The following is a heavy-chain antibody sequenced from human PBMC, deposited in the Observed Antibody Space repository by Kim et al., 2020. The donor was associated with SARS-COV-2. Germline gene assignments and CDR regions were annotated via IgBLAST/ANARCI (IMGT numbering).Heavy chain of an antibody. CDR3: AREKPATCYFDY. CDR2: INPSSGDT. CDR1: GYIFTTHF. J-gene: IGHJ4*02. Sequence: ASVKVSCKASGYIFTTHFMHWVRQAPGQGPEWMGMINPSSGDTNLARNFQGRITMTRDTSTSTAYMDLSSLSSEDTAVYYCAREKPATCYFDYWGQGTLV. V-gene: IGHV1-46*01.